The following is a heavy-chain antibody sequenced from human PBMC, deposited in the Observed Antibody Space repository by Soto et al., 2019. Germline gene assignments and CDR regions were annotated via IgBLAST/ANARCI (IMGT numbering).Heavy chain of an antibody. D-gene: IGHD3-3*01. J-gene: IGHJ4*02. Sequence: QVQLVESGGGVVQPGRSLRLSCAASGFTFSSYGMHWVRQAPGKGLEWVAVIGHDGSNKYYADSVKGRFTISRDNSKNTLYLQMNSLRAEDTAVYYCARKGRILEWSLDYWGQGTLVTVSS. CDR1: GFTFSSYG. CDR2: IGHDGSNK. V-gene: IGHV3-33*01. CDR3: ARKGRILEWSLDY.